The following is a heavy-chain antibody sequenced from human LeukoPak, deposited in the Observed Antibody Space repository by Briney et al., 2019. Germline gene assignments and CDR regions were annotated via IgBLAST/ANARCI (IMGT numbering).Heavy chain of an antibody. V-gene: IGHV4-39*07. CDR2: IYYSGST. CDR1: GGSISSSSYY. J-gene: IGHJ4*02. Sequence: SETLSLTCTVSGGSISSSSYYWGWIRQPPGKGLEWIGSIYYSGSTYYNPSLKSRVTISVDTSKNQFSLKLSFVTAADTAVYYCARDDSLPYAFDYWGQGTLVTVSS. CDR3: ARDDSLPYAFDY. D-gene: IGHD2-8*01.